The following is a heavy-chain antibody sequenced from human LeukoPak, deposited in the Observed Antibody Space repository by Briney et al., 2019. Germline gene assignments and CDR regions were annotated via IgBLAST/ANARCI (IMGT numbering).Heavy chain of an antibody. V-gene: IGHV3-30*18. CDR3: AKDPGPKSTSLPGDI. Sequence: PGGSLRLSCAASGFTFSDYGMHWVRQAPGKGLEWVSLISHDGSNKYCGDSVKGRFTISRDNSKNTLYLQMSTLRAEDTAVNYCAKDPGPKSTSLPGDIWGQGTMVTVSS. CDR2: ISHDGSNK. J-gene: IGHJ3*02. D-gene: IGHD2-2*01. CDR1: GFTFSDYG.